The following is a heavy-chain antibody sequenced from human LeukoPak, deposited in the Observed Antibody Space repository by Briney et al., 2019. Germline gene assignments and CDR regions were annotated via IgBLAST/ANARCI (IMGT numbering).Heavy chain of an antibody. V-gene: IGHV1-69*06. J-gene: IGHJ4*02. CDR2: IIPIFGTA. CDR1: GGTFSSYA. CDR3: ARNLDTAMAALDY. Sequence: GASVKVSCKASGGTFSSYAISWVRQAPGQGLEWMGGIIPIFGTANYAQKFQGRVTITADKSTSTAYMELSSLRSEDTAVYYCARNLDTAMAALDYWGQGTLVTVSS. D-gene: IGHD5-18*01.